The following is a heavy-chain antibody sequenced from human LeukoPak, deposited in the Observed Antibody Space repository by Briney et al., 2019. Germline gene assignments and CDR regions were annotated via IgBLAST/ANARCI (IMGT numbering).Heavy chain of an antibody. Sequence: KPSETLSLTCTVSGGSISSSSYYRGWIRQPPGKGLEWIGSIYYSGSTYYNPSLKSRVTISVDTSKNQFSLKLSSVTAADTAVYYCARSRIQLWSRRGMDVWGQGTTVTVSS. CDR3: ARSRIQLWSRRGMDV. V-gene: IGHV4-39*01. CDR1: GGSISSSSYY. D-gene: IGHD5-18*01. J-gene: IGHJ6*02. CDR2: IYYSGST.